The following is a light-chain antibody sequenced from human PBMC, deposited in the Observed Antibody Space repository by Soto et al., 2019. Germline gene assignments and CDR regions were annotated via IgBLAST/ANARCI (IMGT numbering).Light chain of an antibody. Sequence: DIVMTQSQDSLAESLGERATINCKSSQSVLYSPNNKNYLAWYQQKPGQPPKLLMYWASTRESGVPDRFSGSGSGTDFTLTISRLQAEDVAVYYCQQYYSTRTFGQGTKVEIK. CDR1: QSVLYSPNNKNY. J-gene: IGKJ1*01. CDR3: QQYYSTRT. CDR2: WAS. V-gene: IGKV4-1*01.